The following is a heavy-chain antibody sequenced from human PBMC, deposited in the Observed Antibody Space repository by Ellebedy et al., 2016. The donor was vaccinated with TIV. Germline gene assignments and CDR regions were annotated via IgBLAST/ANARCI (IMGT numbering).Heavy chain of an antibody. CDR1: GDSVSTNSVA. J-gene: IGHJ6*02. Sequence: MPSETLSLTCAISGDSVSTNSVAWNWIRQSPSRGLEWLGRTYYQSKWFNDYAVSVKSRITINPDTSKNQFSLQLNSVTSEDTAVYYCSKDACGGGKCYGMDAWGQGTTVTVSS. V-gene: IGHV6-1*01. CDR2: TYYQSKWFN. CDR3: SKDACGGGKCYGMDA. D-gene: IGHD2-15*01.